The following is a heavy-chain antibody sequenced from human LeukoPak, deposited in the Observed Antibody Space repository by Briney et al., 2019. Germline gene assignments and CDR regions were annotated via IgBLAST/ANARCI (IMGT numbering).Heavy chain of an antibody. CDR3: ARDSGGFSNWFDP. J-gene: IGHJ5*02. CDR1: GFTFSSYA. CDR2: IGGSGDSI. D-gene: IGHD3-10*01. V-gene: IGHV3-23*01. Sequence: GGSLRLSCAASGFTFSSYAMTWVRQAPGKGLEWVSIIGGSGDSIYYADSVKGRFTISRDNSQNTLYLQMNSLRAEDTAVYYCARDSGGFSNWFDPWGQGTLVTVSS.